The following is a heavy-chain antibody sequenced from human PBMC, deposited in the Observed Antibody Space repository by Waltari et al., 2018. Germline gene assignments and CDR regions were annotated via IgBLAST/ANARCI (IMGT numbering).Heavy chain of an antibody. J-gene: IGHJ6*03. CDR2: ISSNGGST. V-gene: IGHV3-64*01. CDR3: ARDGISSHYYYYYMDV. D-gene: IGHD2-2*01. CDR1: GFTFSSYA. Sequence: EVQLVESGGGLVQPGGSLRLSCAASGFTFSSYAMHWARQAPGKGLEYVSAISSNGGSTYYASSVKRRFTITRDNSKNTLYLQMGSLIAEDIAVYYCARDGISSHYYYYYMDVWGKGTTVTISS.